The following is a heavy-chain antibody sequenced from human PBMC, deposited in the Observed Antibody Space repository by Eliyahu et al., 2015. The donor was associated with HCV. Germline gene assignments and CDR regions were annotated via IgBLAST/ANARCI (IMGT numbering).Heavy chain of an antibody. CDR2: IIPILGIA. Sequence: QVQLVQSGAEVKKPGSSVKVSCKASGGTFSSYTISWVRQAPGQGLEWMGRIIPILGIANYAQKFQGRVTITADKSTSTAYMELSSLRSEDTAVYYCAIGTTDLGYYGMDVWGQGTTVTVSS. CDR1: GGTFSSYT. CDR3: AIGTTDLGYYGMDV. V-gene: IGHV1-69*02. J-gene: IGHJ6*02. D-gene: IGHD4-17*01.